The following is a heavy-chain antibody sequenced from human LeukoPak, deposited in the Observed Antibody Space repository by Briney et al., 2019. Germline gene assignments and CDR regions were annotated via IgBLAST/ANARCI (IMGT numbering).Heavy chain of an antibody. CDR1: GYTFTTHG. J-gene: IGHJ2*01. CDR2: ISAHNGNT. CDR3: ARDGYFDL. V-gene: IGHV1-18*01. Sequence: ASVTVSCTPSGYTFTTHGIAWVRQAPGQGLEWMGWISAHNGNTNYAQSLQGRVTMSTDTSTNTAYMELRSLRSDDTAVYYCARDGYFDLWGRGTLVTVSS.